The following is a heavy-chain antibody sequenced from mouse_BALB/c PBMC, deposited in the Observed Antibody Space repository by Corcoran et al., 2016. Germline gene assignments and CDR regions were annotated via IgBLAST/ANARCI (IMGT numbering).Heavy chain of an antibody. CDR1: GFNIKDTY. Sequence: EVQLQQSGAELVKPGASVKLSCTASGFNIKDTYMHWVKQRPEQGLEWIGRIDPANGNTKYDPKFQGKATITADTSSNTAYLQLSSLTSEDTAVYYCTRYRYRYWFAYWGQGTLVTVSA. V-gene: IGHV14-3*02. J-gene: IGHJ3*01. D-gene: IGHD2-14*01. CDR2: IDPANGNT. CDR3: TRYRYRYWFAY.